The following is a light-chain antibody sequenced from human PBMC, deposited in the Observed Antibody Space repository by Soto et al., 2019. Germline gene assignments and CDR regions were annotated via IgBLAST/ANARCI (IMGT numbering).Light chain of an antibody. V-gene: IGLV2-14*01. Sequence: SVLTQPASVSGSPGQSITISCAGTRDDIGAYDYVSWYQQHPGNAPKLLVYEVTNPPSGVSDRFSGSKSGNTASLTISGLQAEDEADYYCNSYTNSSAVVFGGGTKVTVL. CDR3: NSYTNSSAVV. J-gene: IGLJ2*01. CDR2: EVT. CDR1: RDDIGAYDY.